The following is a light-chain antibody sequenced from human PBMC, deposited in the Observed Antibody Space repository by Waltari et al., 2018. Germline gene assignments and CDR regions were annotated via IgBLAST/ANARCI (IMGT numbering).Light chain of an antibody. CDR2: ATS. Sequence: EIVLTQSPGTLSLPPGKRATLSCRASQSVSSSYLAWYQQKPGQAPRLLIYATSSMAPGIPDRFSGSGSGTDFTLTISRLEPEDFAVYYCHQYGSSPRLTFGGGTKVEIK. CDR3: HQYGSSPRLT. V-gene: IGKV3-20*01. J-gene: IGKJ4*01. CDR1: QSVSSSY.